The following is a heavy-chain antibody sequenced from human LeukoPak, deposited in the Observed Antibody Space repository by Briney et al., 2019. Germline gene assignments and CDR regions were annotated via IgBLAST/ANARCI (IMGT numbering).Heavy chain of an antibody. V-gene: IGHV1-69*04. D-gene: IGHD6-19*01. CDR1: GGTFSSYA. CDR3: ARDSGIAVPDVAGY. Sequence: SVKVSCKASGGTFSSYAISWVRQAPGQGLEWMGRIIPILGIANYAQKFQGRVTITADKSTSTAYMELSSLRSEDTAVYYCARDSGIAVPDVAGYWGQGTLVTVSS. J-gene: IGHJ4*02. CDR2: IIPILGIA.